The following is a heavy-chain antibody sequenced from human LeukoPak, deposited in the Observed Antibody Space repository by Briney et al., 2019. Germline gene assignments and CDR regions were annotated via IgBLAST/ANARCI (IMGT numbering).Heavy chain of an antibody. CDR2: IWSNGVIK. J-gene: IGHJ5*01. CDR3: ARSETYNWNFDF. Sequence: GSLRLSCEASGFTFSDNGMHWVRQAPGKGLEWLAVIWSNGVIKYYADSGKGQFAISRDNNRNTAYLQMNSLRAEDTAVYYCARSETYNWNFDFWGQGTLVTVSS. V-gene: IGHV3-33*01. D-gene: IGHD1-20*01. CDR1: GFTFSDNG.